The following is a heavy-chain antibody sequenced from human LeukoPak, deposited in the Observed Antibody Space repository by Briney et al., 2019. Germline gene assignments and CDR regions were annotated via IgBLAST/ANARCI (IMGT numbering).Heavy chain of an antibody. Sequence: PGGSLRLSCAASGFTFSSYSMNWVRQAPGKGLEWVASISSSSSYIYYADSVKGRFTISRDNAKNSLYLQMNSLRAEDTAVYYCAREVSVAAAVTYYFDYWGQGTLVTVSS. D-gene: IGHD6-13*01. J-gene: IGHJ4*02. CDR2: ISSSSSYI. CDR3: AREVSVAAAVTYYFDY. CDR1: GFTFSSYS. V-gene: IGHV3-21*01.